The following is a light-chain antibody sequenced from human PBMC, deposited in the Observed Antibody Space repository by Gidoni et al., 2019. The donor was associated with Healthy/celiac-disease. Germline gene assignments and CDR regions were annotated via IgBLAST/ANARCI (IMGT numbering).Light chain of an antibody. Sequence: DIQMTPSPSSLSASVGERVTITCRASQSITIFLNWYQQKPGKDPKLLIYAASSLQRGVPSRFSGSGSGTDFTLTISSLKTEDFASDYCQQSYITPQTFGLGTKVEIK. CDR1: QSITIF. CDR2: AAS. CDR3: QQSYITPQT. V-gene: IGKV1-39*01. J-gene: IGKJ1*01.